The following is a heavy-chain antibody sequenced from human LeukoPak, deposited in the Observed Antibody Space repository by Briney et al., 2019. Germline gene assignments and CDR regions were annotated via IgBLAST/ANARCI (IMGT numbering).Heavy chain of an antibody. CDR2: INKDGSIT. CDR1: GFTFSNYW. J-gene: IGHJ4*02. D-gene: IGHD2-2*01. CDR3: ARVGYCSTTSCYWRAFDY. V-gene: IGHV3-74*01. Sequence: PGGSLRLSCVASGFTFSNYWMHWVRQAPGKGPEWASRINKDGSITNFADSVKGRFTISRDNVKNTVYLQMNSLRAEDTAVYYCARVGYCSTTSCYWRAFDYWGQGTLVTVSS.